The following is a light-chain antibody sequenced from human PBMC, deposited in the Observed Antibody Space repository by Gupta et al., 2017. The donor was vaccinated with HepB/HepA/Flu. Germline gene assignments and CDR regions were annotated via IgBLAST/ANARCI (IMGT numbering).Light chain of an antibody. CDR1: QSVKVL. Sequence: IVLTQSPATLSLSPGERATLSCRASQSVKVLLAWYQQKPGQAPRLLIYDASNRDTGIPARFSGGGYGKDLALTNSSREQEDFAGYYSQQRNNWPSITFGGGTKVDVK. CDR2: DAS. J-gene: IGKJ4*01. CDR3: QQRNNWPSIT. V-gene: IGKV3-11*01.